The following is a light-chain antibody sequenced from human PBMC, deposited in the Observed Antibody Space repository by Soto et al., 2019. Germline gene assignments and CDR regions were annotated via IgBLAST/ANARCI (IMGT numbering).Light chain of an antibody. CDR3: QHSYSTPWT. J-gene: IGKJ1*01. CDR2: AAS. Sequence: DIQMTQSPSSLSASVGDRVTITCRASQSISNYLNWYQHKPWKAPKLLMFAASSLQSGVPSRFSGGGSGTDFTLTISSLQPEDVATYDCQHSYSTPWTCGQGTKVEIK. V-gene: IGKV1-39*01. CDR1: QSISNY.